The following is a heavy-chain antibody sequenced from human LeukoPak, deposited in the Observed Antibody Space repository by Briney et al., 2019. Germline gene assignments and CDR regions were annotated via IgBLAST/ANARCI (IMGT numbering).Heavy chain of an antibody. CDR1: GGSISSYY. J-gene: IGHJ4*02. CDR2: IYYSGST. V-gene: IGHV4-59*08. D-gene: IGHD3-9*01. CDR3: ARHYYDILTGYPYYFDY. Sequence: SETLSLTCTVSGGSISSYYWSWIRQPPGKGLEWMGYIYYSGSTNYNPSLKSRVTISVDTSKNQFSLKLSSVAAADTAVYYCARHYYDILTGYPYYFDYWGQGTLVTVSS.